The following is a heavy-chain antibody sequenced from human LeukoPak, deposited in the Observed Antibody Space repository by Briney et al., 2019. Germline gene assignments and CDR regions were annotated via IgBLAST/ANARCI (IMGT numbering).Heavy chain of an antibody. CDR3: ARTGIRASLSWFDS. Sequence: ASVKVSCKASGDPFNAFSFNWVRQAPGQGLEWMGGIIPVFDTPNYAQKFQGRVTITTDESTSTAYMELRSLRSDDAAVYYCARTGIRASLSWFDSWGQGTLVTVSS. CDR2: IIPVFDTP. V-gene: IGHV1-69*05. D-gene: IGHD1-26*01. J-gene: IGHJ5*01. CDR1: GDPFNAFS.